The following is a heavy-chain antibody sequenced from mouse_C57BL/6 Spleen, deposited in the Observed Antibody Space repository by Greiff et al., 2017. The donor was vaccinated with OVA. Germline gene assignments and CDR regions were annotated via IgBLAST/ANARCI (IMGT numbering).Heavy chain of an antibody. J-gene: IGHJ2*01. CDR3: ARWFHFDY. CDR1: GYSFTGYY. D-gene: IGHD2-2*01. CDR2: INPSTGGT. Sequence: VQLKESGPELVKPGASVKISCKASGYSFTGYYMNWVKQSPEKSLEWIGEINPSTGGTTYNQKFKAKATLTVDKSSSTAYMQLKSLTSEDSAVYYCARWFHFDYWGQGTTLTVSS. V-gene: IGHV1-42*01.